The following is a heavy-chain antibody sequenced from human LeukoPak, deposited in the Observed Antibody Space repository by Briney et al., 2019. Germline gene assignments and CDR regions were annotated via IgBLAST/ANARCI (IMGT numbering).Heavy chain of an antibody. Sequence: SETLSLTCTVSGGSISSSYYYWGWIRQPPGKGLEWIGSIYYSGSTYYNPSLKSRVTISVDTSKNQFSLKLSSVTAADTAVYYCARDPPRKYYDSSGPGYYFDYWGQGTLVTVSS. CDR2: IYYSGST. CDR3: ARDPPRKYYDSSGPGYYFDY. CDR1: GGSISSSYYY. V-gene: IGHV4-39*07. J-gene: IGHJ4*02. D-gene: IGHD3-22*01.